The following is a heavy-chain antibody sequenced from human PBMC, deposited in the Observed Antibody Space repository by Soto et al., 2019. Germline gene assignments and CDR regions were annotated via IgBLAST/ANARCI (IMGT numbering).Heavy chain of an antibody. V-gene: IGHV4-4*02. Sequence: SETLSLTCAVSGGSISSSNWWSWVRQPPGKGLEWIGEIYHSGSTNYNPSLKSRVTISVDKSKNQFSLKLSSVTAADTAVYYCARYRIAAAGYFDYWGQGTLVTVSS. CDR1: GGSISSSNW. CDR2: IYHSGST. D-gene: IGHD6-13*01. J-gene: IGHJ4*02. CDR3: ARYRIAAAGYFDY.